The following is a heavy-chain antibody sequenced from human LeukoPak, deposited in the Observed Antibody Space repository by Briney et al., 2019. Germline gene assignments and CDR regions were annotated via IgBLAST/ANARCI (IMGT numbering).Heavy chain of an antibody. CDR2: IYYSGST. CDR1: GGSVSSGSYY. Sequence: SEALSLTCTVSGGSVSSGSYYWSWIRQPPGKGLEWIGYIYYSGSTNYNPSLKSLVTISVDTSKNQFSLKLSSVTAADTAVYYCARDLITGTVRFDPWGQGTMVTVSS. V-gene: IGHV4-61*01. J-gene: IGHJ5*02. CDR3: ARDLITGTVRFDP. D-gene: IGHD1-7*01.